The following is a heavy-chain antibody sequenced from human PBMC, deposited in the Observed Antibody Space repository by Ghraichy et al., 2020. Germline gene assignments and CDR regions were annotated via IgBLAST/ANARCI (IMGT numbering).Heavy chain of an antibody. Sequence: SETLSLTCTVSGGSISSYYWSWIRQPPGKGLEWIGYIYYSGSTNYNPSLKSRVTISVDTSKNQFSLKLSSVTAADTAVYYCARVPEVTAPPDYWGQGTLVTVSS. V-gene: IGHV4-59*01. J-gene: IGHJ4*02. CDR1: GGSISSYY. CDR3: ARVPEVTAPPDY. CDR2: IYYSGST. D-gene: IGHD2-21*02.